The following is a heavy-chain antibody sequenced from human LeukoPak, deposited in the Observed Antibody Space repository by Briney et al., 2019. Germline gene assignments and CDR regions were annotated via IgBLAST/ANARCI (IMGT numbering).Heavy chain of an antibody. CDR2: IYYSGST. CDR3: ARSSGIAAADDAFDI. D-gene: IGHD6-13*01. J-gene: IGHJ3*02. V-gene: IGHV4-59*01. CDR1: GGSISSYY. Sequence: SETLSLTCTVSGGSISSYYWSWIRQPPGKGLEWIGYIYYSGSTNYNPSLKSRVTISVDTSKNQFSLKLSSVTAADTAVYYCARSSGIAAADDAFDIWGQGTMVTVSP.